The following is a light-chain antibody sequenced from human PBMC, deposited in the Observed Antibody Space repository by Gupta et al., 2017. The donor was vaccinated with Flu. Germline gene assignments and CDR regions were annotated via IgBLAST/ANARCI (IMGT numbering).Light chain of an antibody. V-gene: IGKV4-1*01. J-gene: IGKJ1*01. CDR3: QQYYSTPLT. CDR2: WAS. Sequence: DVVMTQSPDSLAVSLGERATINCKSSQSLLYSSNNYNYLAWYQQKPAQPPKLLIYWASTRESGVPDRFSGSGSGTDFTLTITSLQAEDVAVYYCQQYYSTPLTFGQGTRVEIK. CDR1: QSLLYSSNNYNY.